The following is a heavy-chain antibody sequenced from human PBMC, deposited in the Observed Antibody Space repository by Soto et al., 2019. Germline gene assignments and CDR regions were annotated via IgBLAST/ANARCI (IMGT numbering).Heavy chain of an antibody. D-gene: IGHD3-22*01. CDR3: ARCPSDSSGPGYLDS. CDR2: VIPMFPKA. J-gene: IGHJ4*02. Sequence: QVRLVQSEAEVKKAGSSVKVSCKASGGTFISDAVTWVRQAPGQGLEWMGGVIPMFPKANYAQKFQGRATITADKSTSTVYMELHSLKSEDTALYYCARCPSDSSGPGYLDSWGQGTLVTVTS. CDR1: GGTFISDA. V-gene: IGHV1-69*06.